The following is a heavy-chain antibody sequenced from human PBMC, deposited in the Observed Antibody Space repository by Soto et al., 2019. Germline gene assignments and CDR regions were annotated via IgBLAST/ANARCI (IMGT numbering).Heavy chain of an antibody. D-gene: IGHD6-6*01. CDR1: GFTVSSNY. V-gene: IGHV3-53*01. CDR3: ASSPDYSRSPADY. J-gene: IGHJ4*02. Sequence: RGSLRLSCAASGFTVSSNYMSWVRQAPGKGLEWVSVIYSGGSTYYADSVKGRYTISRDNSKNTLYLQMNSLRAEDTAVYYCASSPDYSRSPADYWGQGTLVTVSS. CDR2: IYSGGST.